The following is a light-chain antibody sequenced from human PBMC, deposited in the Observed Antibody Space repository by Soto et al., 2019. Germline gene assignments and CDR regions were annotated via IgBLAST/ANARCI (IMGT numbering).Light chain of an antibody. Sequence: DIQMTQSPSTLSASVGDRVTITCWASQSISSWLAWYQQKPGKAPKLLIYDASSLESGVPSRFSGSGSGTEFTLTISSLQPDDFATYYCQQYDTYSPETFGQGTKVDI. V-gene: IGKV1-5*01. CDR1: QSISSW. CDR2: DAS. J-gene: IGKJ1*01. CDR3: QQYDTYSPET.